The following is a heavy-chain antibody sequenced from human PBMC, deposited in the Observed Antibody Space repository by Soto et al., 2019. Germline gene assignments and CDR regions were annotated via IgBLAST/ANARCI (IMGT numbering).Heavy chain of an antibody. CDR1: GFTFSNYG. Sequence: QVQLVESGGGVVQPGRSLRLSCAASGFTFSNYGMHWVRQAPGKGLEWVIVISYDGNVAYYADSVKGRFTISRDNSKNPLYLQMNSRRTEDAAMYYCANEAPITSWELDYWGQGTVFTVSS. J-gene: IGHJ4*02. V-gene: IGHV3-30*18. CDR3: ANEAPITSWELDY. D-gene: IGHD3-10*01. CDR2: ISYDGNVA.